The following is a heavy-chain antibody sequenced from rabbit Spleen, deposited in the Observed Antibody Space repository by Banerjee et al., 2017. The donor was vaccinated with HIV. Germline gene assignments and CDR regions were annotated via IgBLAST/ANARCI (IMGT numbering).Heavy chain of an antibody. J-gene: IGHJ4*01. CDR1: GFSFSSRFY. V-gene: IGHV1S40*01. CDR3: ARETSSGWGIVSFYFSL. CDR2: IDSGSSGDT. D-gene: IGHD4-1*01. Sequence: QSLEESGGDLVKPGASLTLTCTASGFSFSSRFYMCWVRQAPGKGLEWIACIDSGSSGDTYYASWAKGRFTISKTSSTTVTLLMTSLTAADTATYFCARETSSGWGIVSFYFSLWGPGTLVTVS.